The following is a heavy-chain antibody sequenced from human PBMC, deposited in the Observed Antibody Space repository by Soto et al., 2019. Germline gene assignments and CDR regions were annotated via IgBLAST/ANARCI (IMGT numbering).Heavy chain of an antibody. Sequence: GGSLRLSCAASGFTFSDYYMSWIRQAPGKGLEWISCISSSGSTVYYAESVKGRFTISRDNAKNSLYLQWNTLRAEDTAVYYCAREGKRGYSYGADHWGQGTLVTVS. D-gene: IGHD5-18*01. CDR2: ISSSGSTV. V-gene: IGHV3-11*01. CDR1: GFTFSDYY. CDR3: AREGKRGYSYGADH. J-gene: IGHJ4*02.